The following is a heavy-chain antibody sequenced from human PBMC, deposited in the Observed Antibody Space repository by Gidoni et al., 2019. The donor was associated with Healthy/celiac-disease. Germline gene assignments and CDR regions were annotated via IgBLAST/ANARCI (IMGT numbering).Heavy chain of an antibody. V-gene: IGHV3-48*03. CDR1: GFTFSSYE. Sequence: EVQLVESGGGLVQSGGSLRLSCAASGFTFSSYEMNWVRQAPGKGLEWVSYISSSGSTIYYADAVKGRFTISRDNAKNSLYLQMNSLRAEDTAVYYCARAMTTVTTSFDYWGQGTLVTVSS. D-gene: IGHD4-17*01. CDR3: ARAMTTVTTSFDY. CDR2: ISSSGSTI. J-gene: IGHJ4*02.